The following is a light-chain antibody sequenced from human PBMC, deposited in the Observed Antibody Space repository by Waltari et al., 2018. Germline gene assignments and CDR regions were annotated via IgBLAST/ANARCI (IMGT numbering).Light chain of an antibody. CDR2: DVN. V-gene: IGLV2-14*03. CDR3: SSYTSSTSVI. J-gene: IGLJ2*01. CDR1: SNDVGGYKY. Sequence: QSALTQPASVSGSPGQSITISCTGTSNDVGGYKYVSWYQQHPGKAPKVLIYDVNNPPSGVSNRFSGSKSGNTASLTISGLQAEDEADYFCSSYTSSTSVIFGGGTKVTVL.